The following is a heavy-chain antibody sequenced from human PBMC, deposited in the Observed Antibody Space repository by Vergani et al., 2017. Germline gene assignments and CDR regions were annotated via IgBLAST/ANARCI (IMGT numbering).Heavy chain of an antibody. CDR2: IRSKAYGGTT. Sequence: EVQLVESGGGLVQPGRSLRLSCTASGFTFGDYAMSWFRQAPGKGLEWVGFIRSKAYGGTTEYAASVKGRFTISRDDSKSIAYLQMNSLKTEDTAVYYCASLVVPAAMFTDYYYYMDVWGKGTTVTVSS. V-gene: IGHV3-49*03. CDR3: ASLVVPAAMFTDYYYYMDV. D-gene: IGHD2-2*01. CDR1: GFTFGDYA. J-gene: IGHJ6*03.